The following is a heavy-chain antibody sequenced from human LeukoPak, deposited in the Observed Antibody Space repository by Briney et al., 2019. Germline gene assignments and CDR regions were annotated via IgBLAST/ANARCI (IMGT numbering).Heavy chain of an antibody. CDR3: ARDGYYYGSGAKKSSDYYGMDV. D-gene: IGHD3-10*01. Sequence: GGSLRLSCAASGFTFSSYEMNWVHQAPGKGLEWVSYISSSGSTIYYADSVKGRFTISRDNAKNSLYLQMNSLRAEDTAVYYCARDGYYYGSGAKKSSDYYGMDVWGQGTTVTVSS. CDR2: ISSSGSTI. V-gene: IGHV3-48*03. J-gene: IGHJ6*02. CDR1: GFTFSSYE.